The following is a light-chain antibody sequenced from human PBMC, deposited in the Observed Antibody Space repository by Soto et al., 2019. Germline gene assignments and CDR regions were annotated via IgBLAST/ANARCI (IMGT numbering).Light chain of an antibody. Sequence: EVVMAQSPATLSVSPGERATLSCRASQSVSSNLAWYQQKPGQAPRLLIYGASTRATGIPARFSGSGSGTEFTLTISSLQSEDFAVYSCQQYNNWPPSTFGGGTKVDIK. V-gene: IGKV3-15*01. CDR2: GAS. CDR1: QSVSSN. J-gene: IGKJ4*01. CDR3: QQYNNWPPST.